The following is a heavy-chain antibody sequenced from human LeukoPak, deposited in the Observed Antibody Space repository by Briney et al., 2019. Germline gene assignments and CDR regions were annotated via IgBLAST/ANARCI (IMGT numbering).Heavy chain of an antibody. CDR3: AKDRDGGSHTRPKGFDY. CDR2: ISAGGGTT. D-gene: IGHD3-10*01. Sequence: GGSLRLSCAASGFTFSSYAMSWVRQAPGKGLEWVSGISAGGGTTHYADSVKGRFTISRNKSQSMLYMEMNSLRAEDTAIYYCAKDRDGGSHTRPKGFDYWGLGILVTVSS. J-gene: IGHJ4*02. CDR1: GFTFSSYA. V-gene: IGHV3-23*01.